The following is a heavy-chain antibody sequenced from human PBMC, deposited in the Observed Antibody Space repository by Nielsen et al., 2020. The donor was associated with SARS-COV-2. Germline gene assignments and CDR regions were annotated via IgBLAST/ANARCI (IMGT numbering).Heavy chain of an antibody. CDR2: ITWDGGAT. Sequence: GGSLRLSCAASGFTFDDYPMHWVRQAPGKGLEWVSLITWDGGATYYADSVKGRFTISRDNSKNTLYLQMNSLRAEDTAVYYCARDLVTMVRGVIISHWFDPWGQGTLVTVSS. J-gene: IGHJ5*02. V-gene: IGHV3-43*01. CDR1: GFTFDDYP. D-gene: IGHD3-10*01. CDR3: ARDLVTMVRGVIISHWFDP.